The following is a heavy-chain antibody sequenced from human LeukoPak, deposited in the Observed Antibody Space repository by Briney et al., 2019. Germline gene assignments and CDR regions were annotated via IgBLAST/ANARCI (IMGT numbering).Heavy chain of an antibody. D-gene: IGHD1-26*01. CDR3: ARDLGGSYGGGGAFDI. Sequence: GGSLRLSCAASGFTFSSYEMNWVRQAPGKGLEWVSYISSSGGTIYYADSVKGRFTISRDNAKNSLYLEMNSLRADDTAVYYCARDLGGSYGGGGAFDIWGQGTMVTVSS. J-gene: IGHJ3*02. CDR1: GFTFSSYE. V-gene: IGHV3-48*03. CDR2: ISSSGGTI.